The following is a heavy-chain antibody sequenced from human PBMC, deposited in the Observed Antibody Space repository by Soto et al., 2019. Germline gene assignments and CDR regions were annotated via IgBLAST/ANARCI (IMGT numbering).Heavy chain of an antibody. CDR1: GYTFTSYY. D-gene: IGHD6-19*01. Sequence: XSVKVSCNASGYTFTSYYMHWVRQAPGQGLEWMGIINPSGGSASYAQKFQGRVTMTRDTSTSTVYMELSSLRSEDTAVYYCARDRGSGWYLTYYYYGMDVWGQGTTVTVSS. J-gene: IGHJ6*02. CDR2: INPSGGSA. CDR3: ARDRGSGWYLTYYYYGMDV. V-gene: IGHV1-46*01.